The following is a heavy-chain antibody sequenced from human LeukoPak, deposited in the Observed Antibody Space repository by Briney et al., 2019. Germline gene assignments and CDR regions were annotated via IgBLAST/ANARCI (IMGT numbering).Heavy chain of an antibody. V-gene: IGHV4-4*07. CDR1: GGSITSYH. CDR2: IYSSGST. D-gene: IGHD3-10*01. Sequence: PSETLSLTCTVSGGSITSYHWSWIRQPAGKGLEWIGRIYSSGSTNYNSSLKSRVTMSVDTSKNLFSLKVTSVTAADTAVYYCARQRPHVVGEAFDIWGQGTMVTVSS. J-gene: IGHJ3*02. CDR3: ARQRPHVVGEAFDI.